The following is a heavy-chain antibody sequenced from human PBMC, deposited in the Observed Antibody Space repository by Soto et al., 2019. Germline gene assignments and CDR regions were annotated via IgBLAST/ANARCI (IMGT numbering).Heavy chain of an antibody. CDR3: ARDVSGKLGHDS. CDR2: TKQDGSNK. V-gene: IGHV3-7*01. J-gene: IGHJ4*02. D-gene: IGHD3-10*01. CDR1: GFTFSSFW. Sequence: EVQLVESGGGLVQTGGSLRLSCAASGFTFSSFWMSWVRRAPGKGLEWGANTKQDGSNKNYVGSVKGRFTISRDNAKNSLYLRMNSMRVGDTAVYYCARDVSGKLGHDSWGQGTLVTVSS.